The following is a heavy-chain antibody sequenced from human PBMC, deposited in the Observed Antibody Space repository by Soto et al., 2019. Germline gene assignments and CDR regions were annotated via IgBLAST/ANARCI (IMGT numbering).Heavy chain of an antibody. V-gene: IGHV5-51*01. CDR2: IYPCYSDT. CDR1: GYSFTSYW. J-gene: IGHJ4*02. Sequence: PGESLKISCKGSGYSFTSYWIVWVRHMPGKCLDCIGIIYPCYSDTRYSPSFQGQFTISAENSIITAYLHWSILKASYTAIYYCARRRGSSMYHFDYWGQGTLVTVSS. D-gene: IGHD1-26*01. CDR3: ARRRGSSMYHFDY.